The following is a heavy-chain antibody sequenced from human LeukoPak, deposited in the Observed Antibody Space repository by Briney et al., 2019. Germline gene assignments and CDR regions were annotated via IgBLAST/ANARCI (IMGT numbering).Heavy chain of an antibody. V-gene: IGHV4-61*02. CDR2: IYTSGST. CDR1: GGSISSGSYY. D-gene: IGHD2-21*02. CDR3: ARAYCGGDCSVDY. J-gene: IGHJ4*02. Sequence: SQTLSLTCTVCGGSISSGSYYWSWIRQPAGKGLEWIGRIYTSGSTNYNPSLKSRVTIAVDTSKNQFSLKLSSVTAADTAVYYCARAYCGGDCSVDYWGQGTLVTVSS.